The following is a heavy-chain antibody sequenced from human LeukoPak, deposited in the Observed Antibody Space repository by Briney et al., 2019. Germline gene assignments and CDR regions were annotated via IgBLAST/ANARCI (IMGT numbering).Heavy chain of an antibody. CDR1: GGTFRSYA. Sequence: ASVKVSCKALGGTFRSYAVTWVRQAPGQGLEWMGRIIPIFGRANYAQKFQGRVTVTADESTSTAYMELTSLRSEDTAVYYCARGPYSHPLYGSGSYLRYYFDYWGQGTLVTVSS. D-gene: IGHD3-10*01. CDR2: IIPIFGRA. J-gene: IGHJ4*02. V-gene: IGHV1-69*13. CDR3: ARGPYSHPLYGSGSYLRYYFDY.